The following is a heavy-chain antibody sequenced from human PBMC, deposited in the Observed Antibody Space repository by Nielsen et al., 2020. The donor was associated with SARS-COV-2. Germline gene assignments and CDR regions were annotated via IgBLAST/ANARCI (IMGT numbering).Heavy chain of an antibody. J-gene: IGHJ4*02. V-gene: IGHV1-8*02. D-gene: IGHD3-9*01. CDR3: ARSLLILRYFDWLPYFNY. Sequence: ASVNVSCMASVYTFTTYGFSWVRKAPEQGLEWMGWMNPNSGNTGYAQKFQGRVTMTRNTSISTAYMELSSLRSEDTAVYYCARSLLILRYFDWLPYFNYWGQGTLVTVSS. CDR1: VYTFTTYG. CDR2: MNPNSGNT.